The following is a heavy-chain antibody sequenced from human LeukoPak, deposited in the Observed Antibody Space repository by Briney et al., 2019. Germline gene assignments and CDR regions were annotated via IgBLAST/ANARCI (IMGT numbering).Heavy chain of an antibody. CDR2: IYTSGST. V-gene: IGHV4-61*02. D-gene: IGHD3-3*01. Sequence: SETLSLTCTVSGGSISSGSYYWSWIRQPAGKGLEWIGRIYTSGSTNYNPSLKSRVTISVDTSKNQFSLKLSSVTAADTAVYYCAVRFLEWYAFDIWGQGTMVTVSS. J-gene: IGHJ3*02. CDR1: GGSISSGSYY. CDR3: AVRFLEWYAFDI.